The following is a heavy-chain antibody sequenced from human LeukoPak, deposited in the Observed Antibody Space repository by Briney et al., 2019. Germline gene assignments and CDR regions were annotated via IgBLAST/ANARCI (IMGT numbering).Heavy chain of an antibody. CDR2: IIPIFGTA. CDR1: GGTFSSYA. D-gene: IGHD5-18*01. V-gene: IGHV1-69*13. J-gene: IGHJ4*02. Sequence: SVTVSCKASGGTFSSYAISWVRQAPGQGLEWMGGIIPIFGTANYAQKFQGRVTITADESTSTAYMELSSLRSEDTAVYYCARDKSGYSYRLTPHYWGQGTLVTVSS. CDR3: ARDKSGYSYRLTPHY.